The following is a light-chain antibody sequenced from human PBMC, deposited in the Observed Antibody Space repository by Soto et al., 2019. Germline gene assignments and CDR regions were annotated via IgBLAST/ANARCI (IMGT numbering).Light chain of an antibody. J-gene: IGLJ1*01. Sequence: QSALTQPASVSGSPGQSITISCTGTSSDVGGYNHVSWYQHHPGKAPKLMIYEVSNRPSGVPDRFSGSKSGNTASLTVSGLQAEDEADYYCSSYAGSSNVFGSGTKVTVL. CDR2: EVS. CDR1: SSDVGGYNH. V-gene: IGLV2-8*01. CDR3: SSYAGSSNV.